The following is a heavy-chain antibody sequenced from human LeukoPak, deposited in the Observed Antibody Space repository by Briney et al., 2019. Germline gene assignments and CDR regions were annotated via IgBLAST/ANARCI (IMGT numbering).Heavy chain of an antibody. CDR2: IYYDGSNI. D-gene: IGHD1-1*01. Sequence: GGSLTLSCAASEFTFTTYGMHWVREAPGKGQEWVAFIYYDGSNIYYADYVKGRFTISRDISKNTLYLQMDSLRAEDTAIYYCARDLKTNSFDYWGQGTLVTVSS. V-gene: IGHV3-33*01. J-gene: IGHJ4*02. CDR3: ARDLKTNSFDY. CDR1: EFTFTTYG.